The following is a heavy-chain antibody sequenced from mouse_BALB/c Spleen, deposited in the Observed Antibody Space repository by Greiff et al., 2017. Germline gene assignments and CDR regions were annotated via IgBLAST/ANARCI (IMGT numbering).Heavy chain of an antibody. CDR1: GFTFTSYT. D-gene: IGHD3-2*02. V-gene: IGHV5-6-4*01. J-gene: IGHJ4*01. Sequence: DVQLVESGGGLVKPGGSLKLSCAASGFTFTSYTMSWVRQTPEKRLEWVATISSGGSYNYYPDSVKVRFTISRDNAKNTLDLQMSSLKSEDTAMYYCTRAAQGCAMEYWGQGTSVTVSS. CDR3: TRAAQGCAMEY. CDR2: ISSGGSYN.